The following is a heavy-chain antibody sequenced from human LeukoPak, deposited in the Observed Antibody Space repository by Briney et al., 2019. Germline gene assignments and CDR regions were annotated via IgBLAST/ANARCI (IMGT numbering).Heavy chain of an antibody. CDR2: IKQDGSEK. CDR1: GFTFSTYW. D-gene: IGHD1-26*01. J-gene: IGHJ4*02. V-gene: IGHV3-7*01. CDR3: ARQAVGTTSYFPPELDY. Sequence: GGSLRLSCAASGFTFSTYWMSWVRQAPGKGLEWVANIKQDGSEKYYVDSVKGRFTISRDNAKNSLYLQMYSLRAEDTAVYYCARQAVGTTSYFPPELDYWGQGTLVTVSS.